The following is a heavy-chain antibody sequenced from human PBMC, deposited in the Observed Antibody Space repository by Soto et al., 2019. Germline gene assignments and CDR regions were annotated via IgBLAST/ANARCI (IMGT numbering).Heavy chain of an antibody. D-gene: IGHD3-22*01. CDR3: AKLYYDSSGYYYRYFQH. CDR1: GFTFSSYA. V-gene: IGHV3-23*01. Sequence: QPGGSLRLSCAASGFTFSSYAMSWVRQAPGKGLEWVSAISGSGGSTYYADSVKGRFTISRDNSKNTLYLQMNSLRAEDTAVYYCAKLYYDSSGYYYRYFQHWGQGTLVTVSS. J-gene: IGHJ1*01. CDR2: ISGSGGST.